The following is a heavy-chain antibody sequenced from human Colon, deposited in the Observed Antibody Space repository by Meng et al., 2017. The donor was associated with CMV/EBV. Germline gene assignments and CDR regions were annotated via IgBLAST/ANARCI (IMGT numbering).Heavy chain of an antibody. CDR3: AHKSLPAAFFDY. CDR2: IYWDDDK. D-gene: IGHD2-2*01. J-gene: IGHJ4*02. Sequence: QITLKESGPTLVKPTQTLTLTCTFSGFSLNTYGVGVGWFRQPPGKAPEWLALIYWDDDKRYRSSLGNRLTLTHDASKNQVVLTMTDMDPVDTATYYCAHKSLPAAFFDYWSQGTLVTVSS. V-gene: IGHV2-5*02. CDR1: GFSLNTYGVG.